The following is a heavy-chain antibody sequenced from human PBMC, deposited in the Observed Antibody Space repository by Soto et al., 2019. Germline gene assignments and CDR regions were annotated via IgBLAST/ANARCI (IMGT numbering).Heavy chain of an antibody. V-gene: IGHV3-21*01. CDR3: ARAYDFWSGYSPNYGMDV. CDR1: GFPFSSYS. CDR2: ISSSSSYI. J-gene: IGHJ6*02. Sequence: LRLSCAASGFPFSSYSMNWVRQAPGKGLEWVSSISSSSSYIYYADSVKGRFTISRDNAKNSLYLQMNSLRAEDTAVYYCARAYDFWSGYSPNYGMDVWGQGTTVTVSS. D-gene: IGHD3-3*01.